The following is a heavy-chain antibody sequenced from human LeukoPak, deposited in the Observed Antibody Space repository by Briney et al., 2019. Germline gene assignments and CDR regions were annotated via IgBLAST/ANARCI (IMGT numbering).Heavy chain of an antibody. V-gene: IGHV4-34*01. Sequence: SETLSLTCAVYGGSFSGYYWSWIRQPPVKGLEWIGEINHSGSTNYNPSLKSRVTISVDTSKNQFSLKLSSVTAADTAVYYCAREYYDYVGGSYRSPRGPWFDPWGQGTLVTVSS. CDR1: GGSFSGYY. CDR2: INHSGST. CDR3: AREYYDYVGGSYRSPRGPWFDP. J-gene: IGHJ5*02. D-gene: IGHD3-16*02.